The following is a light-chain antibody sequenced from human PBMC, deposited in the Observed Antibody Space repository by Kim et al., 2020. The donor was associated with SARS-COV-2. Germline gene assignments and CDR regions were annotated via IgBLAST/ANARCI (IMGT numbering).Light chain of an antibody. Sequence: QSALAQPPSASGSPGQSVAISCTGTSSDVGGYNYVSWFQQLPGKPPKLIIYEVSKRPSGVPDRFSGSKSGNTASLTVSGLKAEDQADYYCCSYGGNNNLLFGGGTQLTVL. CDR3: CSYGGNNNLL. CDR2: EVS. CDR1: SSDVGGYNY. V-gene: IGLV2-8*01. J-gene: IGLJ2*01.